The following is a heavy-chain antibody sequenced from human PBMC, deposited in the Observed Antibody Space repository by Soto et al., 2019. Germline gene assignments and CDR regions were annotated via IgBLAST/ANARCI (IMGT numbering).Heavy chain of an antibody. CDR1: GGSISSGGYY. D-gene: IGHD3-10*01. CDR3: ARAPRRNYGYPSYFDY. Sequence: TSEPLSVTCSVSGGSISSGGYYWSWIRQHPGKGLEWIGYIYYSGSTNYNPSLKSRVTISVDTSKNQFSLKLSSVTAADTAVYYCARAPRRNYGYPSYFDYWGQGTLVTVS. V-gene: IGHV4-61*08. CDR2: IYYSGST. J-gene: IGHJ4*02.